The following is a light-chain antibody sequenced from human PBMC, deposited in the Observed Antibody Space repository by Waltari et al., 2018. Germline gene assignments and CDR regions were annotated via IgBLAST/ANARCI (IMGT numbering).Light chain of an antibody. Sequence: QLVLTQSPSASASLGASVKLTCTLSSGHSSNVIAWLQQQPEKGPRFLMTVNSDGTPSKGDEIPDRFSGSSSGAERYLTISSLQSEDEADYYCQTGGHGTWVFGGGTKLTVL. J-gene: IGLJ3*02. V-gene: IGLV4-69*01. CDR2: VNSDGTP. CDR3: QTGGHGTWV. CDR1: SGHSSNV.